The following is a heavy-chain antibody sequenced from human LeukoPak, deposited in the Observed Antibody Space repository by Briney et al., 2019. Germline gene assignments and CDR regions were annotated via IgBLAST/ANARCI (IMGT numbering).Heavy chain of an antibody. D-gene: IGHD6-13*01. V-gene: IGHV4-59*12. J-gene: IGHJ4*02. CDR2: IYHSGST. CDR1: GGSISSYY. Sequence: SETLSLTCAVSGGSISSYYWSWIRQPPGKGLEWIGYIYHSGSTNYNPSLKSRVTISVDKSNNQFSLKLSSVTAADTAVYYCARNKESNSWYPVFDYWGQGTLVTVSS. CDR3: ARNKESNSWYPVFDY.